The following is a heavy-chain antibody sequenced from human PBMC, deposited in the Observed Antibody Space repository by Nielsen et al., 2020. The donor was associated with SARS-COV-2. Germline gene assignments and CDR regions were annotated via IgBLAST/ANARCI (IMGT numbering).Heavy chain of an antibody. CDR3: ARDYTGHYYYGMDV. J-gene: IGHJ6*02. D-gene: IGHD2-2*02. CDR2: ISSSGSTI. CDR1: GFTFSSYE. Sequence: GGSLRLSCAASGFTFSSYEMNWVRQAPGKGLEWVSYISSSGSTIYYADSVKGRFTISRDNAKNSLYLQMNSLRAEDTAVYYCARDYTGHYYYGMDVWGQGTTVIVSS. V-gene: IGHV3-48*03.